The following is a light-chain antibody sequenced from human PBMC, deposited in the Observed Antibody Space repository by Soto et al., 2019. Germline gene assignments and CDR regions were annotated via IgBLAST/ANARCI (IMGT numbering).Light chain of an antibody. CDR2: DVS. V-gene: IGLV2-14*03. CDR3: CSYTTTTSRV. CDR1: SSGVGHYNY. J-gene: IGLJ1*01. Sequence: QSALTQPASVSGSPGQSITISCTGTSSGVGHYNYVSWYQQHPGNAPKLMIYDVSIRPSGVSDRFSGSKSGNTASLTISGLQAEDEADYYCCSYTTTTSRVFGTGTKLTVL.